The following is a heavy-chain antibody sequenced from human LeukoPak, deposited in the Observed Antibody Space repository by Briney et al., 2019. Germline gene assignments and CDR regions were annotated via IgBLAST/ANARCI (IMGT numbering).Heavy chain of an antibody. CDR1: GFIFRNFW. D-gene: IGHD4-11*01. J-gene: IGHJ6*04. Sequence: PGGSLRLSCSASGFIFRNFWMHWVRQAPRKGPVWVSRINNDGKLVTYADSVKGRFTISRDSAKDTVFLQMNSLRVEDTALYYCVRGLGDVWGKGTLVTVSS. CDR2: INNDGKLV. V-gene: IGHV3-74*01. CDR3: VRGLGDV.